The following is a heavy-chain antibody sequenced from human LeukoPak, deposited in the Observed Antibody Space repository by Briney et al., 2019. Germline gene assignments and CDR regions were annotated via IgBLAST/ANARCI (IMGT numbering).Heavy chain of an antibody. CDR2: ISGSGGST. J-gene: IGHJ4*02. CDR3: AKGSLSGLYYFDY. CDR1: GFTFSSYA. V-gene: IGHV3-23*01. D-gene: IGHD3-9*01. Sequence: QPGGSLRLSCAASGFTFSSYAMSCVRQAPGKGLEWVSTISGSGGSTNYADSVRGRFTISRDNSNNTLYLQMNSLRAEDTAVYYCAKGSLSGLYYFDYWGQGTLVTVSS.